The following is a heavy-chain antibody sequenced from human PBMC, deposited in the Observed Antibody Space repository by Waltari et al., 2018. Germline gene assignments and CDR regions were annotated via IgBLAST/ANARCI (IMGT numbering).Heavy chain of an antibody. CDR1: GFTFSSYA. CDR3: AKMIAIAVAGTYYYFDY. J-gene: IGHJ4*02. CDR2: ISGSGGST. Sequence: EVQLLESGGGLVQPGGSLRLSCAASGFTFSSYAMSWVRQAPGKGLEWVSAISGSGGSTDYADSVKCRFTISRDNSKNTLYLQMNSLRAEDTAVYYCAKMIAIAVAGTYYYFDYWGQGTLVTVSS. D-gene: IGHD6-19*01. V-gene: IGHV3-23*01.